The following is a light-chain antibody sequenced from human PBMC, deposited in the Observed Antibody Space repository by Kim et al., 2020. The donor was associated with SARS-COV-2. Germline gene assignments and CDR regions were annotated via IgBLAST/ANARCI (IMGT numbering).Light chain of an antibody. CDR1: QSVSSSY. V-gene: IGKV3-20*01. CDR3: QQYRSSPVT. CDR2: GAS. Sequence: EIVLTQSPGTLSLSLGERATLSCRASQSVSSSYLAWYQQKPGQAPRLLIYGASSRATGIPDRFSGSGSGTDFTLTISRLEPEDFAVYYCQQYRSSPVTFGGGTKVDIK. J-gene: IGKJ4*01.